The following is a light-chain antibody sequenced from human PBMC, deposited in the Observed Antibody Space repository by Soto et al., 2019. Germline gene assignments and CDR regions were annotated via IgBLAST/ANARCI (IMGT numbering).Light chain of an antibody. J-gene: IGKJ3*01. CDR3: QQYNNWPPRFT. CDR1: QSVSSN. CDR2: GAS. Sequence: EIEMTQSPATLSVSPGERATLSCRASQSVSSNLAWYQQKPGQAPRVLMYGASTRAAGIPARFSGSGSGTDVTLTITSLQSQDFAVYYCQQYNNWPPRFTLGPGTKVDIK. V-gene: IGKV3-15*01.